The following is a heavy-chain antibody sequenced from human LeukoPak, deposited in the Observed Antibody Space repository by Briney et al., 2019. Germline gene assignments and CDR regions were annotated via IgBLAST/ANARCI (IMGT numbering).Heavy chain of an antibody. Sequence: GGSLRLSCAASGFTFSSYEMNWVRQAPGKGLEWVSYISSSGSTIYYADSVKGRFTISRDNAENSLYLQMNSLRAEDTAVYYCARVGDYGGPWGESWGQGTLVTVSS. CDR1: GFTFSSYE. J-gene: IGHJ4*02. D-gene: IGHD4-23*01. CDR2: ISSSGSTI. CDR3: ARVGDYGGPWGES. V-gene: IGHV3-48*03.